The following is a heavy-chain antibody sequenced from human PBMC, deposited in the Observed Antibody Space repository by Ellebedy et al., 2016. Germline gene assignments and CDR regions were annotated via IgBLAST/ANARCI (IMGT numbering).Heavy chain of an antibody. CDR3: ARILWFGDWYFDL. Sequence: SETLSLTXTVSGGSISSYYWSWIRQPPGKGLEWIGYIYYSGSTNYDPSLKSRVTISVDTSKNQFSLKLSSVTAADTAVYYCARILWFGDWYFDLWGRGTLVTVSS. J-gene: IGHJ2*01. D-gene: IGHD3-10*01. V-gene: IGHV4-59*08. CDR2: IYYSGST. CDR1: GGSISSYY.